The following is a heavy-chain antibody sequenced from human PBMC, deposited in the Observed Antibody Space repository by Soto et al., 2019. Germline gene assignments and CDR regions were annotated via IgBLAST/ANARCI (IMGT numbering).Heavy chain of an antibody. CDR3: ARGSDYVWGSYRYSRAWYFDL. Sequence: QVQLVQSGAEEKKPGSSVKVSCKASGGTFSSYAISWVRQAPGQGLEWMGGIIPIFGTANYAQKFQGRVTITADDSTSTAYMELSSLRSEDTAVYHCARGSDYVWGSYRYSRAWYFDLWGRGTLVTVSS. CDR2: IIPIFGTA. CDR1: GGTFSSYA. V-gene: IGHV1-69*01. D-gene: IGHD3-16*02. J-gene: IGHJ2*01.